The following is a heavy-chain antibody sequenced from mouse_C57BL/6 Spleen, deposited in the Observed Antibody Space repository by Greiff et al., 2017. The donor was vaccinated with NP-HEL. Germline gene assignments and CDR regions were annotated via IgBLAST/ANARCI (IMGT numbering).Heavy chain of an antibody. Sequence: QVQLKQPGAELVRPGNSVKLSCKASGYTFTSYWMHWVKQRPGQGLEWIGVIDPSDSYTNYNQKFKGKATLTVDTSSSTAYMQLSSLTSEDSAVYYCADYYGSRWGQGTTLTVSS. CDR1: GYTFTSYW. D-gene: IGHD1-1*01. V-gene: IGHV1-59*01. CDR3: ADYYGSR. J-gene: IGHJ2*01. CDR2: IDPSDSYT.